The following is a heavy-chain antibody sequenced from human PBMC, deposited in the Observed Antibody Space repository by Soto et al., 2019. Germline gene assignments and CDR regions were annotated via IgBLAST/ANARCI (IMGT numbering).Heavy chain of an antibody. Sequence: GGSLRLSCAASGFTFSSYGMHWVRQAPGKGLEWVAVISYDGSNKYYADSVKGRFTISRDNSKNTLYLQMNSLRAEDTAVYYCAKDQGICSSTSCYTYYYYGMDVWGQGTTVTVSS. V-gene: IGHV3-30*18. CDR2: ISYDGSNK. D-gene: IGHD2-2*02. CDR3: AKDQGICSSTSCYTYYYYGMDV. CDR1: GFTFSSYG. J-gene: IGHJ6*02.